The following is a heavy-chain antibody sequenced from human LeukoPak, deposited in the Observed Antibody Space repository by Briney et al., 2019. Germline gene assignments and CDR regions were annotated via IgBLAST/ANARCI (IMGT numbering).Heavy chain of an antibody. Sequence: ASVKVSCKASGYTFTGYYMHWVRQAPGQGLEWMGWINPISGGTNYAQKFQGRVTMTRDTSISTAYMELSRLRSDDTAVYYCARGLGPGYSYGYWERTVSGGWFDPWGQGTLVTVSS. CDR2: INPISGGT. CDR1: GYTFTGYY. D-gene: IGHD5-18*01. J-gene: IGHJ5*02. CDR3: ARGLGPGYSYGYWERTVSGGWFDP. V-gene: IGHV1-2*02.